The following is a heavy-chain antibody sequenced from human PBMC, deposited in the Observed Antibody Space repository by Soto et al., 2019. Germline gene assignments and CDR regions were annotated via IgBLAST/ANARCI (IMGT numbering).Heavy chain of an antibody. CDR3: ARDAGGTDFAEWTYYVDD. J-gene: IGHJ4*02. CDR1: GFTFSSYA. CDR2: ISYDGSNK. V-gene: IGHV3-30-3*01. Sequence: QVQLVESGGGVVQPGRSLRLSCAASGFTFSSYAMHWVRQAPGKGLEWVAVISYDGSNKYYADSVKGRFTISRDNSKNTRYLQMNSLRDEDTSVYYWARDAGGTDFAEWTYYVDDWGQGTLVTVSS. D-gene: IGHD3-3*01.